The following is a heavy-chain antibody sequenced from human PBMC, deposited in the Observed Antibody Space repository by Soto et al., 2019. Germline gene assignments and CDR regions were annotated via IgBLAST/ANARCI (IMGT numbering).Heavy chain of an antibody. Sequence: PGGSLRLSCAASGFTFSSYWMSWVRQAPGKGLEWVANIKQDGSEKYYVDSVKGRFTISRDNAKNSLYLQMNSLRAEGTAVYYCATYDFWGWMDVWGQGTTVTVSS. J-gene: IGHJ6*02. D-gene: IGHD3-3*01. CDR2: IKQDGSEK. CDR1: GFTFSSYW. CDR3: ATYDFWGWMDV. V-gene: IGHV3-7*01.